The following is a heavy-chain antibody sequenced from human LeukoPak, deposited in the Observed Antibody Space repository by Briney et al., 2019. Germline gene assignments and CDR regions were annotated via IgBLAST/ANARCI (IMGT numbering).Heavy chain of an antibody. CDR1: GYTFTGYY. J-gene: IGHJ4*02. V-gene: IGHV1-2*02. CDR2: INPNSGGT. Sequence: ASVKVSCKASGYTFTGYYMHWVRQAPGQGLEWMGWINPNSGGTNYAQKFQGRVTMTRDTSISTAYKELSRLRSDDTAVYYCARWFGELFPIDYWGQGTLVTVSS. D-gene: IGHD3-10*01. CDR3: ARWFGELFPIDY.